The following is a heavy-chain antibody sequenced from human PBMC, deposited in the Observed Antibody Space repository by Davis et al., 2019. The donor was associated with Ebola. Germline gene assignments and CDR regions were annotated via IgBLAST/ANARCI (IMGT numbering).Heavy chain of an antibody. Sequence: GESLKISCAASGFAFNNFWMNWVRQAPGKGLEWVADIKQDGSEEVYVESVEGRFSISRDNPRNLLFLQMDSLRAEDTAVYYCSFGDYGRPFEFWGQGTVVTVSP. V-gene: IGHV3-7*01. J-gene: IGHJ4*02. CDR3: SFGDYGRPFEF. D-gene: IGHD4-17*01. CDR2: IKQDGSEE. CDR1: GFAFNNFW.